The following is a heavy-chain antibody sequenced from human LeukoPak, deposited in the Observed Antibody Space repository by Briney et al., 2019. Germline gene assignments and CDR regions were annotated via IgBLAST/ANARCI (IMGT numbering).Heavy chain of an antibody. J-gene: IGHJ4*02. CDR1: GFTLNYFW. CDR3: ATVSEY. Sequence: GGSLRLSCAASGFTLNYFWTHWVRHVPGKGLVWVSGINNDGTATYYADSVKGRFTISRDNAKNTVYLQMNGLRAEDTTVYCCATVSEYWGQGTLVTVSS. V-gene: IGHV3-74*01. CDR2: INNDGTAT.